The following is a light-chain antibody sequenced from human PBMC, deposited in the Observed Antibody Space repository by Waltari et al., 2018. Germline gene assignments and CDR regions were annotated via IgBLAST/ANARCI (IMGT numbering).Light chain of an antibody. CDR1: SSNIGAGYD. Sequence: QSVLTQPPSVSGAPGQRVTISCTGSSSNIGAGYDVHWYQQLPGTAPKLLIYGNSNRPSGGPDRFPGSKSGTSASLAITGLQAEDEADYYCQSYDSSLSGGVFGGGTKLTVL. V-gene: IGLV1-40*01. CDR2: GNS. J-gene: IGLJ2*01. CDR3: QSYDSSLSGGV.